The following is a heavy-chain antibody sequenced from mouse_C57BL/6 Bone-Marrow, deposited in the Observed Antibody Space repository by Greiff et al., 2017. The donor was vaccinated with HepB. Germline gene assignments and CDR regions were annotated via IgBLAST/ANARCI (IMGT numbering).Heavy chain of an antibody. CDR2: ISSGSSTL. CDR1: GFTFSDYG. CDR3: ARHSMTTVVPYYYAMDY. V-gene: IGHV5-17*01. D-gene: IGHD1-1*01. Sequence: EVQGVESGGGLVKPGGSLKLSCAASGFTFSDYGMHWVRQAPEKGLEWVAYISSGSSTLYYADKVKGRFTNSSDNAKNPLFLQMTSLRAEDTAMYYCARHSMTTVVPYYYAMDYWGQGTSVTVSS. J-gene: IGHJ4*01.